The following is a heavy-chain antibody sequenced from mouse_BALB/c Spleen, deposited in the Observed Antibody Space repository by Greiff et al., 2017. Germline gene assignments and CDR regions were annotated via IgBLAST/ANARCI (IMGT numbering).Heavy chain of an antibody. J-gene: IGHJ4*01. V-gene: IGHV14-1*02. CDR2: IEPGNGNT. CDR1: GSNFKDYY. Sequence: VQLQQSGAELVRPGALVKLSCKASGSNFKDYYMHWVKQRPEQGLEWIGWIEPGNGNTIYDPKFQGKASITADTSSNTAYLQLSSLTSEDTAVYYCARSDGNCHAMDYWGQGTSVTVSS. CDR3: ARSDGNCHAMDY. D-gene: IGHD2-1*01.